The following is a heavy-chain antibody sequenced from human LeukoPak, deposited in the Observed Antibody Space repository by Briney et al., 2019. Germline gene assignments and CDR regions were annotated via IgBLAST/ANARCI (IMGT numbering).Heavy chain of an antibody. CDR2: IYYSGST. D-gene: IGHD1-26*01. CDR1: GGSISSGGYY. V-gene: IGHV4-31*03. J-gene: IGHJ3*02. Sequence: SETLSLTCTVSGGSISSGGYYWSWIRQHPGKGLEWIGYIYYSGSTYYNPSLKSRVTISVDTSKNQFSLKLSSVTAADTAVYYCARDVGGPDDAFDIWGQGTMVTVSS. CDR3: ARDVGGPDDAFDI.